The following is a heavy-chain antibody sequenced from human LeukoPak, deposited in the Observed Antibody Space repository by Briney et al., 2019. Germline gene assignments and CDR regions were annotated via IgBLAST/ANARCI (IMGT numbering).Heavy chain of an antibody. J-gene: IGHJ4*02. CDR3: ARDLESVTIFGVVIPPDY. V-gene: IGHV3-30*04. D-gene: IGHD3-3*01. CDR2: ISDDGSNI. CDR1: GFTFSSYA. Sequence: PGGSLRLSCAASGFTFSSYAMHWARQAPGKGLEWVAVISDDGSNIHYADSVKGRFTISRDNAKNSLYLQMNSLRAEDTAVYYCARDLESVTIFGVVIPPDYWGQGTLVTVSS.